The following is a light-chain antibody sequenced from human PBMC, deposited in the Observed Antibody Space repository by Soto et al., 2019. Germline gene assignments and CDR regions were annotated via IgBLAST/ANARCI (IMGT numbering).Light chain of an antibody. Sequence: DIQMTQSPSTLSASVGDRVTTICRASHSISTWLAWYQLKPGKAHKNLIYDASTLEGGVPPRFSGIGSGTEFTLTISGLQPDDFASYYCQHSCSFGQGTKVDIK. CDR3: QHSCS. J-gene: IGKJ1*01. CDR2: DAS. V-gene: IGKV1-5*02. CDR1: HSISTW.